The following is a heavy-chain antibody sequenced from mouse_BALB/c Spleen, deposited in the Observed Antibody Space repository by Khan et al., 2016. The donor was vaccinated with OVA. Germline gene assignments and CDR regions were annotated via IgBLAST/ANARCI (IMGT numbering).Heavy chain of an antibody. CDR1: GYSITSGYA. D-gene: IGHD1-1*01. J-gene: IGHJ2*01. Sequence: EVQLQESGPGLVKPSQSLSLTCTVTGYSITSGYAWNWIRQFPGNKLEWMGYISYSGVTSYTPSLKSRISITRDTSKNQFFLQLNFVTTEDTATYYCARGNYYGYYFDYWGQGTTLTVSP. CDR3: ARGNYYGYYFDY. CDR2: ISYSGVT. V-gene: IGHV3-2*02.